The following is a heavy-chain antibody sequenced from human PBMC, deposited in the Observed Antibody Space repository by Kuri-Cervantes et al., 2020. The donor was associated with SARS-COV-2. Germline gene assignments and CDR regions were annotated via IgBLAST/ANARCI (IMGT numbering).Heavy chain of an antibody. CDR3: ARDLDSGGWYGWWFDP. CDR2: IIPIFGTA. Sequence: SVKVSCKASGGTFSSYAISWVRQAPGQGLEWMGGIIPIFGTANYAQKFQGRVTITADKSTSTAYMELSSLRSEDTAVYYCARDLDSGGWYGWWFDPWGQGTLVTVSS. V-gene: IGHV1-69*06. CDR1: GGTFSSYA. D-gene: IGHD6-19*01. J-gene: IGHJ5*02.